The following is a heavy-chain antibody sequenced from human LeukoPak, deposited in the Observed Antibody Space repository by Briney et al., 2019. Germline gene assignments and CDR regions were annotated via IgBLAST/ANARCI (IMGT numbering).Heavy chain of an antibody. V-gene: IGHV3-23*01. J-gene: IGHJ4*02. CDR1: AFTFSSYA. CDR3: AKVSCSGGSCSPYYIDY. CDR2: ISRRGGGT. D-gene: IGHD2-15*01. Sequence: GGSLRLSCAASAFTFSSYAMTWVRQAPGKGLEGGSAISRRGGGTYFAASVTGRFTISRDNSKNTLYLQINSLRAEDAAVYYCAKVSCSGGSCSPYYIDYWGQGTLVTVSS.